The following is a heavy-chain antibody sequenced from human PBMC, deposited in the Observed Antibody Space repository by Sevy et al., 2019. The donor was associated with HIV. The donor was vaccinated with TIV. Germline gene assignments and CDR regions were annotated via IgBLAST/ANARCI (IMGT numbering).Heavy chain of an antibody. V-gene: IGHV3-11*04. CDR1: GFSVSDTY. J-gene: IGHJ4*02. CDR3: ARDLPPSATTVPHFDC. CDR2: ISNSGTAM. Sequence: GGSLRLSCAASGFSVSDTYMSWVRQAPGKGLEWISYISNSGTAMYYSDSVRGRFTISRDNARRSLYLQMNSLRAEDTAVYYCARDLPPSATTVPHFDCWGQGTLVTVSS. D-gene: IGHD4-17*01.